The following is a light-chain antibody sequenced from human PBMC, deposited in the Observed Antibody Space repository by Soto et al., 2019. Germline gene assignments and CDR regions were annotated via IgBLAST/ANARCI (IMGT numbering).Light chain of an antibody. CDR3: QQYNNWPFSIT. CDR2: GAS. V-gene: IGKV3-15*01. J-gene: IGKJ5*01. Sequence: EIVMTQSPATLSVSPGERATLSCRASQSVGTNLAWYQQKPGQAPRPLIYGASTRATGIPDRFSGSGSGTEFTLTISSLQSEDFAVYYCQQYNNWPFSITFGQGTRLEIK. CDR1: QSVGTN.